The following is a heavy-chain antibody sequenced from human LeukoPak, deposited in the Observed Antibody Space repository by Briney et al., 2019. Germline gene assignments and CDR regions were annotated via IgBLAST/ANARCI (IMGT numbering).Heavy chain of an antibody. CDR3: ARVRPPGYCSSTSCYIDWFDP. V-gene: IGHV4-59*12. CDR1: GGSMSSYY. Sequence: SETLSLTCSVSGGSMSSYYWSWIRQPPGKGLEWIGYIYYSGSTNYNPSLKSRVTISVDTSKNQFSLDLSSVTAADTAVYYCARVRPPGYCSSTSCYIDWFDPWGQGTLVTVSS. CDR2: IYYSGST. J-gene: IGHJ5*02. D-gene: IGHD2-2*02.